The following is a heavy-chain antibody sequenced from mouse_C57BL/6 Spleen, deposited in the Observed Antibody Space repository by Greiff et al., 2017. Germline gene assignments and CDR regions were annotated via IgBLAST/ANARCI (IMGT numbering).Heavy chain of an antibody. CDR3: AKHEDYYYSMDY. J-gene: IGHJ4*01. V-gene: IGHV5-12*01. Sequence: EVKLMESGGGLVQPGGSLKLSCAASGFTFSDYYMYWVRQTPDKRLEWVAYISNGGGSTYYPDTFKGRFTISRDNAKNTLYLQMSRLKSEDTAMYYCAKHEDYYYSMDYWGQGTSVTVSS. D-gene: IGHD2-4*01. CDR1: GFTFSDYY. CDR2: ISNGGGST.